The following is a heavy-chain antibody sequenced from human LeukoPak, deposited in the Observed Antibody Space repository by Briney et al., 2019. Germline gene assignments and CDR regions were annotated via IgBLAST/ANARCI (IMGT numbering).Heavy chain of an antibody. CDR2: INHSGYT. J-gene: IGHJ4*02. CDR3: TRMTTGHDY. D-gene: IGHD4-17*01. V-gene: IGHV4-34*01. CDR1: GVSFDDYY. Sequence: SETLSLTCAVSGVSFDDYYWSWVRQTPGKGLEWIGEINHSGYTNDSPSLKSRVTLSIDTSRKQFSLNLRSVTVADAGIYYCTRMTTGHDYWGRGTLVTVSS.